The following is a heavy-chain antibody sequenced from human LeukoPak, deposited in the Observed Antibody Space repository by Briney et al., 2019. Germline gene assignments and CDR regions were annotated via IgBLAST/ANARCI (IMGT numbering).Heavy chain of an antibody. V-gene: IGHV1-69*13. Sequence: GASVKVSCKASGGTFSSYAISWVRQAAGQGPEWMGGIIPIFGTANYAQKFQGRVTITADESTSTAYMELSSLRSEDTAVYYCAREIAAAGDAFDIWGQGTMVTVSS. J-gene: IGHJ3*02. D-gene: IGHD6-13*01. CDR3: AREIAAAGDAFDI. CDR2: IIPIFGTA. CDR1: GGTFSSYA.